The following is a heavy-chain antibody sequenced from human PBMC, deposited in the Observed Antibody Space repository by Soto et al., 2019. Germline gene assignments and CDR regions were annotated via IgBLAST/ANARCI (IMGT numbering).Heavy chain of an antibody. J-gene: IGHJ4*02. D-gene: IGHD1-26*01. V-gene: IGHV3-72*01. CDR2: SRSKADSYTT. CDR3: ARVAMGANCYFEY. Sequence: EVQLVESGGGLVQPGGSLRLSCVVSGFTFSDHYMDWVRQAPGKGLEWVGRSRSKADSYTTEYAASVKGRFTISRDESKNSLYLQMNSLKTEDTAVYYCARVAMGANCYFEYWGQGTLVTVSS. CDR1: GFTFSDHY.